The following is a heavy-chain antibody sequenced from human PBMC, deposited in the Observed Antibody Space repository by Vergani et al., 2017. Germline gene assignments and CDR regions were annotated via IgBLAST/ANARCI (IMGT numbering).Heavy chain of an antibody. CDR2: IGSSGPYI. V-gene: IGHV3-21*06. Sequence: VQLVESGGGLVKPGGSLRLSCAASGFTFSDFSMSWVRQAPGKGLEWVAFIGSSGPYINYADSVKGRFIISRDNTTNSLFLQLRSLRAEDAAVYYCAGPQGTSAYYYGGFDYWGQGILVTVSS. CDR1: GFTFSDFS. D-gene: IGHD3-22*01. J-gene: IGHJ4*02. CDR3: AGPQGTSAYYYGGFDY.